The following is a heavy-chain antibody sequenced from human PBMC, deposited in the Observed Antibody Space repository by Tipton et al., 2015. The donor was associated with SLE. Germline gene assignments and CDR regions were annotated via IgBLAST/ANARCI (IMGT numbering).Heavy chain of an antibody. J-gene: IGHJ3*01. CDR2: IWYDGGGE. D-gene: IGHD5-18*01. V-gene: IGHV3-33*08. CDR1: GLSISGNY. CDR3: ARQGYKD. Sequence: AVSGLSISGNYMSWVRHTPGKGLEWVGVIWYDGGGEHYADSVKGRFTISRDNSKNTLYLQVNGLRAEDTAVYYCARQGYKDWGQGTMVTVSS.